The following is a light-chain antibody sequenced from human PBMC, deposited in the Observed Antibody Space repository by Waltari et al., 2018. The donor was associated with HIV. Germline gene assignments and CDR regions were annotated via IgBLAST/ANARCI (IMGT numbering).Light chain of an antibody. CDR2: RAS. CDR1: QRISDW. V-gene: IGKV1-5*03. Sequence: DIQMTQSPSTLSASVGDRVTITCRASQRISDWLAWYQQKPGKAPNLLIYRASSLQSGVPSRFSGSGSGTEFTLTISSLQPDDFATYYCQQYNSYLITFGQGTRLEIK. J-gene: IGKJ5*01. CDR3: QQYNSYLIT.